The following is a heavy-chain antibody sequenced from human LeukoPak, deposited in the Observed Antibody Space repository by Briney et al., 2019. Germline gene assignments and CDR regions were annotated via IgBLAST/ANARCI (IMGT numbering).Heavy chain of an antibody. CDR2: IYYSGST. CDR1: GGSISSSSYY. Sequence: PSETLSLTCTVSGGSISSSSYYWGWIRQPPGKGLEWIGSIYYSGSTYYNPSLKSRVTISVDTSKNQFSLKLSSVTAADTAVYYCARLRPSSWIQYYYYYYMDVWGKGTTVTISS. CDR3: ARLRPSSWIQYYYYYYMDV. V-gene: IGHV4-39*01. D-gene: IGHD6-13*01. J-gene: IGHJ6*03.